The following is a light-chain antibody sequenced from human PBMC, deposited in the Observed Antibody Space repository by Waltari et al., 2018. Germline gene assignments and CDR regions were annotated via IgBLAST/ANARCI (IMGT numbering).Light chain of an antibody. V-gene: IGKV4-1*01. CDR1: QSVLSSSNNKNY. CDR2: WAS. Sequence: DIVMTQSPDSLAVSLGERATINFTASQSVLSSSNNKNYLGWYQQKPRQPPKLLISWASTRESGVPYRFSGSGSGTDFTLTISSLQAEDVAVYYCQQCYSSPYTFGQGTKLEIK. CDR3: QQCYSSPYT. J-gene: IGKJ2*01.